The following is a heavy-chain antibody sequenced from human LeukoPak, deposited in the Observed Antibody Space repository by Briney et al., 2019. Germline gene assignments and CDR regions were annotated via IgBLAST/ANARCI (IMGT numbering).Heavy chain of an antibody. Sequence: GGSLRLSCAASGFTFSSYTMNWVRQAPGKGLEWVSSMSSSSSYIYYADSVKGRFTISRDNAKNSLYLQMNSLRAEDTAVYYCARVDWTDSHSFDYWGQGTLVSVSS. CDR3: ARVDWTDSHSFDY. J-gene: IGHJ4*02. CDR2: MSSSSSYI. V-gene: IGHV3-21*01. CDR1: GFTFSSYT. D-gene: IGHD3-9*01.